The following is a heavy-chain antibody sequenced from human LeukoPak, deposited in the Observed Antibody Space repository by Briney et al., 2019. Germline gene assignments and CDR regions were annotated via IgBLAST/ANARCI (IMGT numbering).Heavy chain of an antibody. CDR1: GGSISSGDYY. J-gene: IGHJ4*02. Sequence: SQTLSLTCTVSGGSISSGDYYWSCIRQPPGKGLEWIGYIYYSGSTYYNPSLKSRVTISVDTSKNQFSLKLSSVTAADTAVYYCARLYYYDSSGLDYWGQGTLVTVSS. CDR2: IYYSGST. D-gene: IGHD3-22*01. V-gene: IGHV4-30-4*08. CDR3: ARLYYYDSSGLDY.